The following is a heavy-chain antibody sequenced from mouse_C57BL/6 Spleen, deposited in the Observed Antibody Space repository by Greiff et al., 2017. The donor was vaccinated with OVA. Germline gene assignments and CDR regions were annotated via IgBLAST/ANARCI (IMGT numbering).Heavy chain of an antibody. V-gene: IGHV1-50*01. D-gene: IGHD1-1*01. CDR2: IDPSDSYT. CDR1: GYTFTSYW. Sequence: QVQLQQPGAELVKPGASVKLSCKASGYTFTSYWMQWVKQRPGQGLEWIGEIDPSDSYTNYNQKFKGKATLTVDTSSSTAYMQLSSLTSEDSAVYYCARGYGSSYEDAMDYWGQGTSVTVSS. J-gene: IGHJ4*01. CDR3: ARGYGSSYEDAMDY.